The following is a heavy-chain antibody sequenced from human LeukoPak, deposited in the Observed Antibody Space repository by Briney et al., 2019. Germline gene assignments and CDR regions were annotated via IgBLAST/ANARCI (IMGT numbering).Heavy chain of an antibody. Sequence: PGGSLRLSCAASGFTFSNYWMTWVRQAPGKGLEWAAHINQDGSKEYYMDSVKARFTISRDNAKNSLSLQMNSLRAEDTAVYYCVRDGGVSGYDLLDYWGQGTLATVSS. D-gene: IGHD5-12*01. J-gene: IGHJ4*02. CDR3: VRDGGVSGYDLLDY. CDR2: INQDGSKE. CDR1: GFTFSNYW. V-gene: IGHV3-7*01.